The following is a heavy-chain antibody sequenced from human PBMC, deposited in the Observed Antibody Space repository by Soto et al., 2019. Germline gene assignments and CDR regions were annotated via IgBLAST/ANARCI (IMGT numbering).Heavy chain of an antibody. V-gene: IGHV1-18*01. CDR3: ERDGYCSGGSCYDWYFDL. J-gene: IGHJ2*01. D-gene: IGHD2-15*01. CDR1: GYTFTSYG. Sequence: QVQLVQSGAEVKKPGASVKVSCKASGYTFTSYGISWVRQAPGQGLEWMGWISAYNGNKNHAQKLQGRVTMTTDTHKSTAYMELRSLRSDDTAVYYCERDGYCSGGSCYDWYFDLWGRGTLVTVSS. CDR2: ISAYNGNK.